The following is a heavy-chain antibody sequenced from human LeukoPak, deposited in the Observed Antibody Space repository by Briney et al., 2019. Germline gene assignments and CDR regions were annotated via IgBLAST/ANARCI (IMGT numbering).Heavy chain of an antibody. J-gene: IGHJ3*02. CDR2: ISSSSSTI. V-gene: IGHV3-48*01. Sequence: GGSLRLSCAASGFTFSSYSMNWVRQAPGKGLEWVSYISSSSSTIYYADSVKGRFTISRDNAKNSLYLQMNSLKTEDTAVYYCTTDPEDIVVVAYIWGQGTMVTVSS. CDR3: TTDPEDIVVVAYI. CDR1: GFTFSSYS. D-gene: IGHD2-15*01.